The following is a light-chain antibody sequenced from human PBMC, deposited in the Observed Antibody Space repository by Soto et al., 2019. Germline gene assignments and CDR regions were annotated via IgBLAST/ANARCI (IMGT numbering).Light chain of an antibody. J-gene: IGLJ2*01. V-gene: IGLV2-8*01. CDR1: SSDVGSYNY. Sequence: QSALTQPPSASGSPGQSVAISCTGSSSDVGSYNYVSWYQQHPGKAPKLMIYEVSKRPSGVPDRFSGSKSGNTATLTVSGLHTDDEADYYCSSYAGSKNFVVFGGGTKLTVL. CDR3: SSYAGSKNFVV. CDR2: EVS.